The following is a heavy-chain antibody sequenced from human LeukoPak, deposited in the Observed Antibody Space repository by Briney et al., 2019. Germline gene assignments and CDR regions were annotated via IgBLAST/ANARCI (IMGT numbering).Heavy chain of an antibody. CDR1: GFTFGGYG. CDR2: ISFDGSEK. J-gene: IGHJ4*02. Sequence: GGSLRLSCAASGFTFGGYGMHWVRQAPGKGPEWVSLISFDGSEKNCADSVKGRFTISRDNSKNTLYLQMNSLRDEDTALYYCAKAECGNCRLVDSWGQGTLVTVSS. V-gene: IGHV3-30*18. D-gene: IGHD1-7*01. CDR3: AKAECGNCRLVDS.